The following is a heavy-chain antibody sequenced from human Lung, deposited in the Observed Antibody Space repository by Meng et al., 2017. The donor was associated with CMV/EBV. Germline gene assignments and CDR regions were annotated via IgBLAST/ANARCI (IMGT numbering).Heavy chain of an antibody. Sequence: GGSFSGYYWGGIRQSPGRGLEWIGEINHRGSTTYNPSLKSRVTMSVATYKNQFSLRLRSVTAADTSVYYCARGYGSETYLNYFDYWGQGTLVTVSS. CDR3: ARGYGSETYLNYFDY. V-gene: IGHV4-34*01. J-gene: IGHJ4*02. CDR1: GGSFSGYY. CDR2: INHRGST. D-gene: IGHD3-10*01.